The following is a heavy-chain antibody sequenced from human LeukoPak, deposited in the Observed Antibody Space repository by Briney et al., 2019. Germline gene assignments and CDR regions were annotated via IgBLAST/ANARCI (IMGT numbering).Heavy chain of an antibody. CDR1: GYTFTSYY. CDR3: ARVPHIAAAGDY. D-gene: IGHD6-13*01. J-gene: IGHJ4*02. CDR2: INPSGGST. V-gene: IGHV1-46*01. Sequence: ASVKVSCKASGYTFTSYYMHWVRQALGQGLEWMGMINPSGGSTSYAQKFQGRVTMTRDTSTSTVYMELSSLRSEDTAVYYCARVPHIAAAGDYWGQGTLVTVSS.